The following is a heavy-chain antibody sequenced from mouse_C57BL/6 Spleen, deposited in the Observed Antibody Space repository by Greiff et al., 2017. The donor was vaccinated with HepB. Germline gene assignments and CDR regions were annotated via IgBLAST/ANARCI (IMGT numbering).Heavy chain of an antibody. J-gene: IGHJ3*01. CDR3: ARVSPWFAY. D-gene: IGHD6-2*01. CDR2: ISDGGSYT. Sequence: DVKLVESGGGLVKPGGSLKLSCAASGFTFSSYAMSWVRQTPVKRLEWVATISDGGSYTYYPDNVKGRFTISRDNAKNNLYLQMSHLKSEDTAMYYCARVSPWFAYWGQGTLVTVSA. CDR1: GFTFSSYA. V-gene: IGHV5-4*03.